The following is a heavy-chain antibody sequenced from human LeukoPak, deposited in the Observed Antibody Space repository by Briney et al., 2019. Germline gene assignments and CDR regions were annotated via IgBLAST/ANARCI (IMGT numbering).Heavy chain of an antibody. CDR2: IYYSGST. V-gene: IGHV4-39*01. J-gene: IGHJ5*02. D-gene: IGHD1-26*01. CDR3: VRELLKYNWFDP. CDR1: GGSISSSSYY. Sequence: SETLSLTCTVSGGSISSSSYYWGWIRQPPGKGLEWIGSIYYSGSTYYNQSPKSRVTISVDTSKNQFSLKLSSVTAADTAVYYCVRELLKYNWFDPWGQGTLVTVSS.